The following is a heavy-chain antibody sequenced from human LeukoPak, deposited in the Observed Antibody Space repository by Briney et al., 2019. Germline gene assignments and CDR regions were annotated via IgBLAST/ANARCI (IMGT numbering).Heavy chain of an antibody. D-gene: IGHD1-14*01. V-gene: IGHV3-23*01. CDR3: AKGSPGSYYYFDY. CDR1: GFTFRSDA. CDR2: ISGSGGTT. Sequence: GGSLRLSCAASGFTFRSDAMSWVRQAPGKGLEWVSGISGSGGTTYYADSVKGRFTISRDNSKNTLYLQMNSLRAEDTAVYYCAKGSPGSYYYFDYWGQGTLVTVSS. J-gene: IGHJ4*02.